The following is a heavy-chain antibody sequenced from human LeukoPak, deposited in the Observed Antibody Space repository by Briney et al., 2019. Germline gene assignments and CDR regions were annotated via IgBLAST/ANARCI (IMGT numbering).Heavy chain of an antibody. J-gene: IGHJ4*02. CDR1: GYTFTSYG. Sequence: ASVKVSCTASGYTFTSYGISWVRQAPGQGLEWMGWISAYNGNTNYAQRLQGRVTMTTDTSTSTAYMELRSLRSDDTAVYYCAREISGGYYFDYWGQGTLVTVSS. CDR3: AREISGGYYFDY. CDR2: ISAYNGNT. V-gene: IGHV1-18*01. D-gene: IGHD5-12*01.